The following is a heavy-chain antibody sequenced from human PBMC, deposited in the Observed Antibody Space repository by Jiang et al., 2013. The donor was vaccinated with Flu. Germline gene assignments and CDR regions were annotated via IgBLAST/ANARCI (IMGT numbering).Heavy chain of an antibody. CDR3: AVEVVVASNYYYHGLGV. V-gene: IGHV5-10-1*01. Sequence: AEVKKPGESLRISCKGSGDMFSRYWISWVRQVPGKGLEWMGRIDPRGTSSDYSPSFQGHVTISLDTSISTAYLQWSSLKASDSAMYYCAVEVVVASNYYYHGLGVWGKGTSVTVSS. CDR2: IDPRGTSS. J-gene: IGHJ6*04. D-gene: IGHD2-15*01. CDR1: GDMFSRYW.